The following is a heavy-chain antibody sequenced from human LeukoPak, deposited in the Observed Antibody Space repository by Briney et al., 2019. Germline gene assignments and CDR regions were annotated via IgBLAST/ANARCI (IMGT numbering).Heavy chain of an antibody. Sequence: ASVKVSCKASGYTFTTYAMHWGRQAPGQRLEWMGWINAGNGNTKYSQKFQDRVTITRDTSANTAYMELSSLRSEDTAVYYCARDSTKKALVVPATPHYWGQGTLVTVTS. D-gene: IGHD2-15*01. V-gene: IGHV1-3*01. CDR1: GYTFTTYA. CDR2: INAGNGNT. CDR3: ARDSTKKALVVPATPHY. J-gene: IGHJ4*02.